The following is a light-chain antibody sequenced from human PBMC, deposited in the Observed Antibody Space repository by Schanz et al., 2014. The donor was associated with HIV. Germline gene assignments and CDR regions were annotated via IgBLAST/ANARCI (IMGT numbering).Light chain of an antibody. CDR3: ISYTSDTVL. CDR1: SSDVGDYNY. J-gene: IGLJ2*01. CDR2: DGS. V-gene: IGLV2-14*03. Sequence: SALTQPRSVSGSPGQSVTISCTGTSSDVGDYNYVSWFQQHAGKAPQLIIYDGSRRPSGVSNRFSGSKSDNTASLTISGLQPEDEADYYCISYTSDTVLFGGGTKLTVL.